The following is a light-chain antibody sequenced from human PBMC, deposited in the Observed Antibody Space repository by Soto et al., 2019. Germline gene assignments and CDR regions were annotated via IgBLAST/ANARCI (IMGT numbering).Light chain of an antibody. V-gene: IGLV1-44*01. CDR3: AAWDDSLNGRGV. CDR1: SSNIGSNT. J-gene: IGLJ3*02. Sequence: QAVVTQPPSASGTPGQRVTISCSGSSSNIGSNTVNWYQQLPGTAPKLLIYSNNQRPSGVPDRFSGSRSGTSASLAISGLQSEDEGDYYCAAWDDSLNGRGVFGGGTKLTV. CDR2: SNN.